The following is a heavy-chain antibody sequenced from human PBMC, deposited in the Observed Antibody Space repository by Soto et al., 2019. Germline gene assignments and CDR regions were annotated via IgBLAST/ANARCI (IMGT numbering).Heavy chain of an antibody. V-gene: IGHV4-59*01. Sequence: SETLSLTCTVSGGSISSYYWSWIRQPPGKGLEWIGYIYYSGSTNYNPSLKSRVTISVDTSKNQFSLKLSSVTAADTAVYYCARVVAAVGFDYWGQGTLVTVSS. CDR1: GGSISSYY. CDR3: ARVVAAVGFDY. D-gene: IGHD6-19*01. CDR2: IYYSGST. J-gene: IGHJ4*02.